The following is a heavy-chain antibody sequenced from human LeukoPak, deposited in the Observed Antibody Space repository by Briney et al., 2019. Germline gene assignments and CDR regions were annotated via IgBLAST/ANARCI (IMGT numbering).Heavy chain of an antibody. V-gene: IGHV1-2*02. CDR2: INPNSCGT. J-gene: IGHJ4*02. CDR1: GYTFTDYF. D-gene: IGHD3-10*01. Sequence: GASVKVSCKASGYTFTDYFMHWVRQAPGQGLEWMGWINPNSCGTNYAQRFQGRVTMTRDTSISIVYMELSRLTSDDTAVYYCARGDGSGRYCIEYGGQGTLVAVAA. CDR3: ARGDGSGRYCIEY.